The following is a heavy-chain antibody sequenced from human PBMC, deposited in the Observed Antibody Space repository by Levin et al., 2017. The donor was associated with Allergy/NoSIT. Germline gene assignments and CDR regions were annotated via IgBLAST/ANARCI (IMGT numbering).Heavy chain of an antibody. J-gene: IGHJ3*02. CDR3: ARDYRVVVVAGQGAFDS. CDR1: GGTFSSYA. V-gene: IGHV1-69*04. Sequence: KISCKASGGTFSSYAISWVRQAPGQGLEWMGRIIPILGIANYAQKFQGRVTITADKSTSTAYMELSSLRSEDTAVYYCARDYRVVVVAGQGAFDSWGQGTMVTVSS. CDR2: IIPILGIA. D-gene: IGHD2-15*01.